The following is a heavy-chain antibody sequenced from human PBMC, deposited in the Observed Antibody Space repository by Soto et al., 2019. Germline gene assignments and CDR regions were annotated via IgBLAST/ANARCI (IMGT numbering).Heavy chain of an antibody. V-gene: IGHV4-4*02. CDR3: ARSAGWYAVHS. Sequence: QVQLQESGPGLVKPSGTLSLTCAVSGDSVSSPYYWCWVRQPPGKGLEWIGEVFHTGTTSYNPSLRSRVTISMDKSNNRFSLDLTSVTAADTAVYYFARSAGWYAVHSWGPGTLVIVSS. D-gene: IGHD6-19*01. CDR1: GDSVSSPYY. CDR2: VFHTGTT. J-gene: IGHJ4*02.